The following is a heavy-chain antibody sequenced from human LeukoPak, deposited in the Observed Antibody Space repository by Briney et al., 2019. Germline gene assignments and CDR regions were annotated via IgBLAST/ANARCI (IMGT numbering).Heavy chain of an antibody. Sequence: SESLSLTCTVSGGSISSYYWSWIRQPPGKGLEWIGYIYYSGSTNYNPSLKSRVTISVDTSKNQFSLKLSSVTAADTAVYYCARGSGLFDYWGQGTLVTVSS. CDR3: ARGSGLFDY. V-gene: IGHV4-59*01. CDR1: GGSISSYY. D-gene: IGHD1-26*01. J-gene: IGHJ4*02. CDR2: IYYSGST.